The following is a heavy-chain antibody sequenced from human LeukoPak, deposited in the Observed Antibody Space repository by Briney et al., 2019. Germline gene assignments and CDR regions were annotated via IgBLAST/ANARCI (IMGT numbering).Heavy chain of an antibody. V-gene: IGHV3-74*01. Sequence: GGSLRLSCAASGFTFSNYWMYWVRQAPGKGLECVSRINRDGTRSGYADSVKGRFTISRDNAKNTLYLQMNSLRAEDTAVYYCARGRRFSGYDLYYFDYWGQGTLVTVSS. J-gene: IGHJ4*02. CDR1: GFTFSNYW. D-gene: IGHD5-12*01. CDR2: INRDGTRS. CDR3: ARGRRFSGYDLYYFDY.